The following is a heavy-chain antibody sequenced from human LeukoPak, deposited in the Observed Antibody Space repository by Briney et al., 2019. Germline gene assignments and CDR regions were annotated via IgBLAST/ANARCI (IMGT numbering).Heavy chain of an antibody. D-gene: IGHD3-3*02. CDR1: GYTFTGYY. CDR3: AMTSISFDY. J-gene: IGHJ4*02. Sequence: ASVKVSCKASGYTFTGYYMHWVRQAPGQGLEWMGWINPNSGGTNYAQKFQGRVTMTRDTSTSTVYMELSSLRSEDTAVYYCAMTSISFDYWGQGTLVTVSS. V-gene: IGHV1-2*02. CDR2: INPNSGGT.